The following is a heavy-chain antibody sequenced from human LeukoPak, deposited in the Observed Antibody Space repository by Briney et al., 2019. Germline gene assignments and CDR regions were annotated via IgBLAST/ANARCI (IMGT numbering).Heavy chain of an antibody. Sequence: GGCLRLSCAASVFTPSSVIMNCVRQAPGKGLEWISYISSSSSTIYYADSVKGRFTISSDNAQNSLYLQLNRLRDEDTAVYFCARGIGYYYGSGSYYYDCWGQGTLVTVSS. CDR1: VFTPSSVI. CDR3: ARGIGYYYGSGSYYYDC. V-gene: IGHV3-48*02. J-gene: IGHJ4*02. D-gene: IGHD3-10*01. CDR2: ISSSSSTI.